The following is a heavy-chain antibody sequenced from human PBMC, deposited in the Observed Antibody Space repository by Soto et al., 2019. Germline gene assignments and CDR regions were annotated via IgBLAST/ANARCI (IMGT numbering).Heavy chain of an antibody. CDR1: GFTFRIFG. V-gene: IGHV3-33*03. J-gene: IGHJ4*02. D-gene: IGHD2-2*01. CDR3: VKVLARGVGVPRFYFDS. Sequence: GGSLRLSCEASGFTFRIFGMHWVRQAPGKGLEWVAVIWYDGSNKYYADSVKGRFTISRDNAKNTLYLHVNSLRAEDTAVYYCVKVLARGVGVPRFYFDSWGQGALVTVSS. CDR2: IWYDGSNK.